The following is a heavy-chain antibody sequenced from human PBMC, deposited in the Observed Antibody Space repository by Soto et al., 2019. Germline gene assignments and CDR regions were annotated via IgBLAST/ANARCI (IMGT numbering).Heavy chain of an antibody. Sequence: HPGGSLRLSCAASGFTYSSYAMSWVRQAPGKGLEWVSAISGSGGSTYYADSVKGRFTISRDNSKNTLYLQMNSLRAEDTAVYYCAKVGEKWEPIIDYWGQGTLVTVSS. V-gene: IGHV3-23*01. CDR2: ISGSGGST. D-gene: IGHD1-26*01. CDR3: AKVGEKWEPIIDY. J-gene: IGHJ4*02. CDR1: GFTYSSYA.